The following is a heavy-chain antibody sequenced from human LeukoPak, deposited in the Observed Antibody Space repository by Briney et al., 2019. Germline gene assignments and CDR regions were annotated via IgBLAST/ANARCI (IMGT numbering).Heavy chain of an antibody. D-gene: IGHD3-22*01. CDR1: GFTFSSYS. Sequence: PGGSLRLSCAASGFTFSSYSMNWVRQAPGKGLEGLSYISTSSTTIYYADSVKGRFTISRDNAKNSLYLQMNSLRAEDTAAYYCARDKYYYDSSGGGYYFDYWGQGTLVTVSS. J-gene: IGHJ4*02. V-gene: IGHV3-48*01. CDR2: ISTSSTTI. CDR3: ARDKYYYDSSGGGYYFDY.